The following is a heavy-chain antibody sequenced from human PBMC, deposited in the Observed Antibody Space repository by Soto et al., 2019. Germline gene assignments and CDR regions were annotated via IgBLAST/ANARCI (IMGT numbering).Heavy chain of an antibody. D-gene: IGHD3-3*01. CDR2: IYYSGIT. Sequence: PSETLSLTCSVSGGSVRSGSYYWSWSRQPPGKGLEWIGYIYYSGITNYNPSLKSRVTISVDTSKNKFSLKLSSVTAADTAVYYCARGPSRDFEGHNWFDPWGQGTLVTVS. CDR3: ARGPSRDFEGHNWFDP. J-gene: IGHJ5*02. V-gene: IGHV4-61*01. CDR1: GGSVRSGSYY.